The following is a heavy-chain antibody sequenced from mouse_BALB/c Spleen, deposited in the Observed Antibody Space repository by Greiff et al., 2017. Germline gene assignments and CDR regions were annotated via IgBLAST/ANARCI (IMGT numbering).Heavy chain of an antibody. D-gene: IGHD2-1*01. Sequence: EVQLQESGPGLVKPSQSLSLTCTVTGYSITSDYAWNWIRQFPGNKLEWMGYISYSGSTSYNPSLKSRISITRDTSKNQFFLQLNSVTTEDTATYYCARRDGNYIFAYWGQGTLVTVSA. CDR3: ARRDGNYIFAY. CDR1: GYSITSDYA. J-gene: IGHJ3*01. V-gene: IGHV3-2*02. CDR2: ISYSGST.